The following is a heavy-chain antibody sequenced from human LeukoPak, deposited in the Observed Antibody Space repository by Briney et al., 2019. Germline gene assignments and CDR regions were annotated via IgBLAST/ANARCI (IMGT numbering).Heavy chain of an antibody. CDR3: ARATNIYGSGRDWFDP. V-gene: IGHV1-2*02. CDR2: INPKSGGT. CDR1: GYTFSCYY. J-gene: IGHJ5*02. Sequence: ASVKDSCKAAGYTFSCYYMHWVRQAPGQGLEWMGWINPKSGGTNYAQKFQGRVTMTRDTSISTAYMELSRLRSDDTAVYYCARATNIYGSGRDWFDPWGQGTLVTVSS. D-gene: IGHD3-10*01.